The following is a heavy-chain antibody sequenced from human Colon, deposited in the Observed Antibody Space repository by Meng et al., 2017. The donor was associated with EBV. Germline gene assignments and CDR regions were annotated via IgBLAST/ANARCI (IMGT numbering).Heavy chain of an antibody. CDR2: VYSGGTT. D-gene: IGHD3-10*01. CDR1: GFTVSSNY. V-gene: IGHV3-53*01. J-gene: IGHJ4*02. CDR3: ARDLTTMLRGALGF. Sequence: EVQLVESGGGLVHPGGSLRLSWAASGFTVSSNYMSWVRQAPGKGLEWISVVYSGGTTYYADSVKGRFTISRDNSKNTLYLQMNSLRADDTAVYYCARDLTTMLRGALGFWGQGTLVTVSS.